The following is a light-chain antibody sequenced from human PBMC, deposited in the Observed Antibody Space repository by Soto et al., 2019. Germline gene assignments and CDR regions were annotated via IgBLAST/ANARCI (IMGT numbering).Light chain of an antibody. J-gene: IGLJ1*01. CDR3: SSYTSRSLYV. V-gene: IGLV2-14*01. CDR1: SSDVGGYNY. CDR2: EVS. Sequence: QSVLTQPASVSGSPGQSITISCAGTSSDVGGYNYVSWYQQRPGKAPKLMIYEVSNRPSGVSNRFSGSKSGNTASLTISGLQAEDEADYYCSSYTSRSLYVFGTGTKLTVL.